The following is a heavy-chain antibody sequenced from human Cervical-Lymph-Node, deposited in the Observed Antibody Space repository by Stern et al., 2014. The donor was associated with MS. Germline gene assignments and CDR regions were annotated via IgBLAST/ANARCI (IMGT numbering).Heavy chain of an antibody. CDR2: IRGKGNNYAT. J-gene: IGHJ4*02. Sequence: EVQLVESGGGLVQPGGSLKLSCAASGFNFSGSAMHWVRQASGKGLEWVGRIRGKGNNYATAYAASVEGRFIISRDDSKNMAYLQMNSLKSEDTALYYCTSLIDYWGQGTLVTVSP. V-gene: IGHV3-73*01. CDR3: TSLIDY. CDR1: GFNFSGSA.